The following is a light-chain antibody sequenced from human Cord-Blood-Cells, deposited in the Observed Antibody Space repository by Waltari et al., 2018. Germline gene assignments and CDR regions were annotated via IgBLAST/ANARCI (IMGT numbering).Light chain of an antibody. J-gene: IGLJ1*01. V-gene: IGLV2-11*01. CDR1: SSDVGGYNY. Sequence: QSALTQPHSVSGSPGQSVTISCTGTSSDVGGYNYVSWYQQHPGKAPKLMIYDVSKRPSVVPDRFSGSKSGNTASLTISGLQAEDEADYYCCSYAGSYTYVFGTGTKVTVL. CDR3: CSYAGSYTYV. CDR2: DVS.